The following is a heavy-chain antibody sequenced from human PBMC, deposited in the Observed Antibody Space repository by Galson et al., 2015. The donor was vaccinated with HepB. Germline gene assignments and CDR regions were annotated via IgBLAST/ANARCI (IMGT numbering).Heavy chain of an antibody. CDR2: INAGNGNT. Sequence: SVKVSCKASGYTFTSYAMHWVRQAPGQRLEWMGWINAGNGNTKYSQKFQGRVTITRDTSENTAYMELSSLRSEDTALYYCARDWKQQLHSWFEPWGQGTLVTVSS. J-gene: IGHJ5*02. CDR3: ARDWKQQLHSWFEP. V-gene: IGHV1-3*01. D-gene: IGHD6-13*01. CDR1: GYTFTSYA.